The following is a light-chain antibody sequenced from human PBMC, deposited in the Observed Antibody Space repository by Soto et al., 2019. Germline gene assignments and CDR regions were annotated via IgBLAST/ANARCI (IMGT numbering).Light chain of an antibody. CDR2: GAS. V-gene: IGKV3-15*01. CDR3: QQYNNWPPIT. Sequence: EIVMTQSPATLSVSPGERSTLSCMASQSVSSNLAWYQQKPGQAPRLLIYGASTRATGIPAGFSGSGSGTEFTLTISRLQSEDFAVYYCQQYNNWPPITFGQGTQLEIK. J-gene: IGKJ5*01. CDR1: QSVSSN.